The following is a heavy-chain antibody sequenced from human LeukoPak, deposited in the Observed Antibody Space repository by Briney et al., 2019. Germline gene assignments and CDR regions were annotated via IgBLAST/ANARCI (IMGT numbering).Heavy chain of an antibody. CDR3: ASVDIVVVTAPDAFDI. V-gene: IGHV3-48*04. CDR1: GFTFSSYS. J-gene: IGHJ3*02. Sequence: GGSLRLSCAASGFTFSSYSMNWVRQAPGKGLEWVSYISSSSSTIYYADSVKGRFTISRDNAKNSLYLQMNSLRAEDTAVYYCASVDIVVVTAPDAFDIWGQGTMVTVSS. CDR2: ISSSSSTI. D-gene: IGHD2-21*02.